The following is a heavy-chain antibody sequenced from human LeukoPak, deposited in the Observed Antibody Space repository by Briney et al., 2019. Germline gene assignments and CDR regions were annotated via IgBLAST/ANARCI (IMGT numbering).Heavy chain of an antibody. CDR3: AREKWELLGEFSYYFDL. J-gene: IGHJ6*03. Sequence: PSGTLSLTCAVSGGSITSANWWSWVRQSPGQGLEWIGEIYHTGNTNYNPSLNSRVSISLDTSKNQFSLRLTSVTAADTAVYYCAREKWELLGEFSYYFDLWGKGTTVTVSS. CDR1: GGSITSANW. D-gene: IGHD1-26*01. V-gene: IGHV4-4*02. CDR2: IYHTGNT.